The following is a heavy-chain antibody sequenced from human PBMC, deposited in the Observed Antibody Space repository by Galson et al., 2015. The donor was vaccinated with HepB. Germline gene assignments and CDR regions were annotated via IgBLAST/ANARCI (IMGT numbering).Heavy chain of an antibody. D-gene: IGHD6-25*01. V-gene: IGHV3-23*01. J-gene: IGHJ6*02. CDR2: ISFGGDRT. CDR1: GFTFSDYV. Sequence: SLRLSCAASGFTFSDYVMTWVRQAPGRGLDSVSSISFGGDRTYYADSVKGRFTISRDNSKNTLYLQMNSLRAEDTAIYYCAKIMEQRLDSYYYGMDVWGQGTTVTVSS. CDR3: AKIMEQRLDSYYYGMDV.